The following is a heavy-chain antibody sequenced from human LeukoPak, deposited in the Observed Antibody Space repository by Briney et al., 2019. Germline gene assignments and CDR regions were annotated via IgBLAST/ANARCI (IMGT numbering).Heavy chain of an antibody. CDR1: GFTFSYYG. Sequence: GGSLRLSCAASGFTFSYYGMHWVRQAPGKGLDWVAVIWHDGSYKYYADSVRGRFTISRDNSLNTVYLQMNSLRAEDTAVYYCAKVRQFTAATGTGLDYWGQGTLVTVSS. V-gene: IGHV3-33*06. D-gene: IGHD6-13*01. CDR2: IWHDGSYK. CDR3: AKVRQFTAATGTGLDY. J-gene: IGHJ4*02.